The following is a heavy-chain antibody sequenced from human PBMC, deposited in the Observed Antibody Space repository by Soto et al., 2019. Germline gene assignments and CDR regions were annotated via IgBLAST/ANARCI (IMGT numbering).Heavy chain of an antibody. V-gene: IGHV4-39*01. CDR1: GVSIGSTLYY. J-gene: IGHJ3*01. CDR2: IYFSGST. CDR3: ARVPNPFRLKIGYEDAYDF. Sequence: PSETLSLTCTVSGVSIGSTLYYWGWVRQPPGKRLEWIGSIYFSGSTYYNPSLKSRVTISVDTSKNQFSLQLSSVTAADTAVYYCARVPNPFRLKIGYEDAYDFWGQGTMVTVSS. D-gene: IGHD5-12*01.